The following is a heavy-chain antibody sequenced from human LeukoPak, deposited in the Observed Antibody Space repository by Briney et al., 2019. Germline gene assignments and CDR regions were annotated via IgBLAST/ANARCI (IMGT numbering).Heavy chain of an antibody. CDR1: GFTFSRDW. D-gene: IGHD2-2*01. CDR3: ARDGLPVALNY. CDR2: IKQDGSEK. Sequence: GGSLRLSCAASGFTFSRDWMSWVRQAPGKGLEWVANIKQDGSEKCYVDSVKGRFTISRDNAKNSLYLEMNSLRAEDTAVYYCARDGLPVALNYWGQGTLVTVSS. V-gene: IGHV3-7*01. J-gene: IGHJ4*02.